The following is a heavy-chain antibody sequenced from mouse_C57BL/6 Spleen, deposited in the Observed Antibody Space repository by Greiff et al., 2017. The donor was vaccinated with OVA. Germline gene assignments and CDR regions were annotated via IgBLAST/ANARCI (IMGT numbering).Heavy chain of an antibody. J-gene: IGHJ4*01. V-gene: IGHV5-17*01. CDR3: ARGAYSYAMDY. D-gene: IGHD2-10*01. CDR2: ISSGSSTI. CDR1: GFTFSDYG. Sequence: EVQVVESGGGLVKPGGSLKLSCAASGFTFSDYGMHWVRQAPEKGLEWVAYISSGSSTIYYADTVKGRFTISRDNAKNTLFLQMTSLRSEDTAMYYCARGAYSYAMDYWGQGTSVTVSS.